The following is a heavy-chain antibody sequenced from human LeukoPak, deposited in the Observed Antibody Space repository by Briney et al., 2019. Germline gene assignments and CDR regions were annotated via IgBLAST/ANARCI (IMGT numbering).Heavy chain of an antibody. CDR3: ARGRTYYYDSSGKEHYYFDY. V-gene: IGHV4-59*01. CDR2: IYYSGST. J-gene: IGHJ4*02. Sequence: SETLSLTCTVSGGSISSYYWSWIRQPPGKGLEWVGYIYYSGSTNYNPSLKSRVTISVDTSKNQFSLKLSSVTAADTAVYYCARGRTYYYDSSGKEHYYFDYWGQGTLVTVSS. D-gene: IGHD3-22*01. CDR1: GGSISSYY.